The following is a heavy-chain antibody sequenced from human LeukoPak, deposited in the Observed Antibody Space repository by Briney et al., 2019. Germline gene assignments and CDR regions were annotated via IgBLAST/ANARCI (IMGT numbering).Heavy chain of an antibody. V-gene: IGHV3-30*02. CDR3: AKDWLGHYYYYMDV. Sequence: PGGSLRLSCAASGFTFSSYGMHWVRQAPGKGLEWVAFIRYDGSNKYYADSVKGRFTISRDNSKNTLYLQMNSLRAEDTAVYYCAKDWLGHYYYYMDVWGKGTTVTISS. D-gene: IGHD3-10*01. CDR1: GFTFSSYG. J-gene: IGHJ6*03. CDR2: IRYDGSNK.